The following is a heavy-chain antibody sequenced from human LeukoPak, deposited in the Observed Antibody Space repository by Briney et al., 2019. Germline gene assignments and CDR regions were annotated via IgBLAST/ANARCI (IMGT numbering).Heavy chain of an antibody. CDR3: AAGHGGSSWYDPGYYYYGMDV. D-gene: IGHD6-13*01. CDR1: GFTFTSSA. V-gene: IGHV1-58*01. Sequence: GASVKVSCKASGFTFTSSAVQWVRQARGQRLEWIGWFVVGSGNTNYAQKFQERVTITRDMSTSTAYMELSSLRSEDTAVYYCAAGHGGSSWYDPGYYYYGMDVWDQGTTVTVSS. J-gene: IGHJ6*02. CDR2: FVVGSGNT.